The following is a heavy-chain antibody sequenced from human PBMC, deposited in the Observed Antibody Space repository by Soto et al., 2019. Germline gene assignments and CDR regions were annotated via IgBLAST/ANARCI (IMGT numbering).Heavy chain of an antibody. CDR2: ISVSSITT. CDR3: ARDHDWNFDY. V-gene: IGHV3-48*02. Sequence: GGSLRLSCAASGFSFSSFAMNWVRQAPGKGLEWVSNISVSSITTHYTDSVKGRFTISRDDAKGSVFLQMNSLRDEDTAVYYCARDHDWNFDYWGQGSWSPSPQ. D-gene: IGHD1-1*01. J-gene: IGHJ4*02. CDR1: GFSFSSFA.